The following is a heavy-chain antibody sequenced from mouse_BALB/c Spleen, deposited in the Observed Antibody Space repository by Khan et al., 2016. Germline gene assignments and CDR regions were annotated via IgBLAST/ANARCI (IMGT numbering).Heavy chain of an antibody. D-gene: IGHD2-13*01. J-gene: IGHJ4*01. CDR2: LTYSGST. V-gene: IGHV3-2*02. CDR3: ATTTPMDY. Sequence: EVQLQESGPGLVKPSQSLSLTCTATGHPTTSDYAWNWIRQLPGSKLEWTGYLTYSGSTSYNPSPKSRISIPRDTSKHQFFLLVKSETTEDAATDDCATTTPMDYWGQGTSVTGSA. CDR1: GHPTTSDYA.